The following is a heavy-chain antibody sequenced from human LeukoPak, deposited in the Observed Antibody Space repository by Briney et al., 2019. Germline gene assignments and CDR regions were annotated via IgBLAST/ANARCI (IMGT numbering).Heavy chain of an antibody. J-gene: IGHJ4*02. V-gene: IGHV1-46*01. CDR3: ARGQEVRGVRRYYFDY. D-gene: IGHD3-10*01. Sequence: ASVKVSCKASGYTFTTYYMHWVRQAPGQGLEWMGIINPTGGSTSYAQKFQGRVTMTRDTSTSTVYMELSSLRSEDTAVYYCARGQEVRGVRRYYFDYWGQGTLVTVSS. CDR2: INPTGGST. CDR1: GYTFTTYY.